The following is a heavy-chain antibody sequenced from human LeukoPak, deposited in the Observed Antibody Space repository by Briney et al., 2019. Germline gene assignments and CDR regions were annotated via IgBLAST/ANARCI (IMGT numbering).Heavy chain of an antibody. Sequence: SETLSLTCSVSGGSISSNNYWGWVRQPPGKGLEWIGSIYYSGNTYYNPSLKSRVTISVDTSKNQFSLKLRSVTAADTAVYYCARFSIAAAGPTDYFDYWGQGTLVTVSS. J-gene: IGHJ4*02. CDR2: IYYSGNT. D-gene: IGHD6-13*01. V-gene: IGHV4-39*01. CDR1: GGSISSNNY. CDR3: ARFSIAAAGPTDYFDY.